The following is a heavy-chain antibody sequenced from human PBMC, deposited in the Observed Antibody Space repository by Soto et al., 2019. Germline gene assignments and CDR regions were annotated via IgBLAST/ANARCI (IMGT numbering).Heavy chain of an antibody. D-gene: IGHD6-13*01. Sequence: QVQLVQSGAEVKKPGASVQDSCKASGYTFTSYDIKWVRQATGQGLERMGWMNPNNGNTGYEKKFQGRVTMTRNTCISTAYMELSSLRSEETAVYYCARCRWYVPDGGQGTLVTV. CDR1: GYTFTSYD. J-gene: IGHJ4*02. CDR2: MNPNNGNT. CDR3: ARCRWYVPD. V-gene: IGHV1-8*01.